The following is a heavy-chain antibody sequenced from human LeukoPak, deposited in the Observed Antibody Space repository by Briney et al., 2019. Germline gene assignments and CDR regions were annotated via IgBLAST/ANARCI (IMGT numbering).Heavy chain of an antibody. CDR2: IYSGGST. Sequence: GGSLRLSCAASGFTFSSYAMHWVRQAPGKGLEWVSVIYSGGSTYYADSVKGRFTISRDNSKNTLYLQMNSLRAEDTAVYYCARGQYYYDSSGYHFPPHYWGQGTLVTVSS. V-gene: IGHV3-53*01. D-gene: IGHD3-22*01. CDR3: ARGQYYYDSSGYHFPPHY. J-gene: IGHJ4*02. CDR1: GFTFSSYA.